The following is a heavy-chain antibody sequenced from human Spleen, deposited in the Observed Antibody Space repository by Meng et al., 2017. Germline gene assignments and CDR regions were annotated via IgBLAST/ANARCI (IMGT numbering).Heavy chain of an antibody. V-gene: IGHV4-4*02. CDR1: GDSITNHNW. CDR2: IPHRGSS. J-gene: IGHJ1*01. Sequence: QVQLRESGPALVKPSETLSLTCAASGDSITNHNWWAWVRQPPGKGLEWIGEIPHRGSSAYNPSLESRVSMSIDKSKNQFSLKLTSVTAADTAVYHCLRGSGGSVWGQGTLVTVSS. D-gene: IGHD3-10*01. CDR3: LRGSGGSV.